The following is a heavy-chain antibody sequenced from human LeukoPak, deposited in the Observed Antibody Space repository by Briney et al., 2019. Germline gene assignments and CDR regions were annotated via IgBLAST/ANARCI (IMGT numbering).Heavy chain of an antibody. CDR2: ISYDGSNK. V-gene: IGHV3-30*18. CDR1: GFTFSSYG. Sequence: GGSLRLSCAPSGFTFSSYGVHWVRQAPGEGVEWVAVISYDGSNKYYADSVKGLFTISRDNSNTTLYLQMNSLRAEDTAVYYCAKVRSAYSESYCFDYWGQGTMVTVSS. J-gene: IGHJ4*02. CDR3: AKVRSAYSESYCFDY. D-gene: IGHD1-26*01.